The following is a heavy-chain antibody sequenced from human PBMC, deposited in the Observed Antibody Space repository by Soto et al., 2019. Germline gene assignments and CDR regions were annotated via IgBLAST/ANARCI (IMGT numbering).Heavy chain of an antibody. CDR2: ISPYTGDT. V-gene: IGHV1-18*01. D-gene: IGHD5-12*01. Sequence: QVQLVQSGDEMKKPGASVRVSCKASGYIFVNYGIAWVRQAPGQGLEWMGWISPYTGDTHSASKVQGRLTMTTDTSTSTAYMDLGSLITDDTAVYYCAMVDKYVTPTPQDVWGQGTTVTVSS. CDR1: GYIFVNYG. J-gene: IGHJ6*02. CDR3: AMVDKYVTPTPQDV.